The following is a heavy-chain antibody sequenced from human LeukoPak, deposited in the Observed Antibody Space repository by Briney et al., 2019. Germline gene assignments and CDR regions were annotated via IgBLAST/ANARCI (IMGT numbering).Heavy chain of an antibody. J-gene: IGHJ4*02. CDR1: GFTFSSYG. CDR3: AKGCRSSGQYSDY. CDR2: ISYDGSNK. D-gene: IGHD3-22*01. Sequence: PGGSLRLSCAASGFTFSSYGMHWVRQAPGKGLEWVAVISYDGSNKYYADSVKGRLTIARDNSNHSLYQQMNSLRAEDTAVYDRAKGCRSSGQYSDYWGEGALVTVSS. V-gene: IGHV3-30*18.